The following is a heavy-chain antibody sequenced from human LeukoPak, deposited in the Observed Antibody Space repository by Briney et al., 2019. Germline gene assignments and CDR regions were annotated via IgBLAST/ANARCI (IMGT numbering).Heavy chain of an antibody. CDR1: GFTFSSYE. CDR3: ARDYPQALWFGQGAFDI. D-gene: IGHD3-10*01. V-gene: IGHV3-48*03. J-gene: IGHJ3*02. Sequence: GGSLGLSCAASGFTFSSYEMNWVRHAPAKGLEEVSYISSRGSTIYYADSVKGRFTISRDNAKNSLYLQMNSLRAEDTAVYYCARDYPQALWFGQGAFDIWGQGTMVTVSS. CDR2: ISSRGSTI.